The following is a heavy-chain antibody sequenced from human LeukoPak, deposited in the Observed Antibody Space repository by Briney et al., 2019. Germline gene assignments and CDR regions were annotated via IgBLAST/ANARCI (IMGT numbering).Heavy chain of an antibody. Sequence: GGSLRLSCAASGFTLSSYWMSWVRQAPGKGLEWVANIKKDGSAKDYVDSVKGRFTISRENAKNSLYLQMNSLRVDDTAIYYCARVYQSPSGRAIDYWGQGTLVTVSS. D-gene: IGHD2-2*01. J-gene: IGHJ4*02. CDR1: GFTLSSYW. V-gene: IGHV3-7*01. CDR2: IKKDGSAK. CDR3: ARVYQSPSGRAIDY.